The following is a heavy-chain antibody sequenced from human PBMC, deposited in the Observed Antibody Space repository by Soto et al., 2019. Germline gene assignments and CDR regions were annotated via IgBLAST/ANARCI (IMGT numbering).Heavy chain of an antibody. Sequence: GGSLRLSCAASGFTFSSYWMSWVRQAPGKGLEWVANIKQDGSGKYYVDSVKGRFTISRDNAKNSLYLQMNSLRAEDTAVYYGASWLERAAAGQDYWGQGTLVTVS. J-gene: IGHJ4*02. CDR1: GFTFSSYW. CDR2: IKQDGSGK. D-gene: IGHD6-13*01. V-gene: IGHV3-7*01. CDR3: ASWLERAAAGQDY.